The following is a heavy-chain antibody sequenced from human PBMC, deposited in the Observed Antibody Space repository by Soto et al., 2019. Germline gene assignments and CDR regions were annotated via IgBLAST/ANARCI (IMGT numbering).Heavy chain of an antibody. CDR2: IKSKTDGGTT. J-gene: IGHJ6*03. CDR1: GFTFGNSW. V-gene: IGHV3-15*01. D-gene: IGHD5-18*01. CDR3: TTAHGYSYGYAEYYYYYMDF. Sequence: GGYLRLSCAASGFTFGNSWMSWFRQAPGKGLEWVGRIKSKTDGGTTDYAAPVKGRFTISRDDSKNTLYLQMNSLKTEDTAVYYCTTAHGYSYGYAEYYYYYMDFWSKGTSDTVSS.